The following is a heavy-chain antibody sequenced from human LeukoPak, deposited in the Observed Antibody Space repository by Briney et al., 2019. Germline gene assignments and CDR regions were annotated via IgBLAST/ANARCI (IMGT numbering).Heavy chain of an antibody. J-gene: IGHJ4*02. V-gene: IGHV3-21*06. CDR1: GFTFSSYS. CDR2: ISSSSSYI. Sequence: SGGSLRLSCAASGFTFSSYSMNWVRQAPGKGLEWVSSISSSSSYIYYADSVKGRFTISRDNAKNSLYLQMNSLRAEDTAVYYCARAIAAACDYWGQGTLVTVPS. D-gene: IGHD6-13*01. CDR3: ARAIAAACDY.